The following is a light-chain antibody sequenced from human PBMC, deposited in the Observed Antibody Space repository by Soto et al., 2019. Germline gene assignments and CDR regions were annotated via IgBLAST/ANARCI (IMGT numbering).Light chain of an antibody. CDR3: QQHGTSPRT. J-gene: IGKJ1*01. CDR1: QSVGSNY. Sequence: EIVLTQSPGTLSLSPGERATLSCRASQSVGSNYLAWYQQKPGQAPRLLIYAASSRASDIPDRFSGSGSGTDFTLTISRLEPEDFAVYYCQQHGTSPRTFGHGTKVEIK. CDR2: AAS. V-gene: IGKV3-20*01.